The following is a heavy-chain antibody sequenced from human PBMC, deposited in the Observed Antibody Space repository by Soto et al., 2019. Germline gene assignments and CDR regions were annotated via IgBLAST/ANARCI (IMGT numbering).Heavy chain of an antibody. D-gene: IGHD2-15*01. V-gene: IGHV3-30-3*01. CDR3: ARDRADIVVVVAAETEGHGMDV. CDR2: ISYDGSNK. CDR1: GFTFSSYA. J-gene: IGHJ6*02. Sequence: QVQLVESGGGVVQPGRSLRLSCAASGFTFSSYAMHWVRQAPGKGLEWVAVISYDGSNKYYADSVKGRFTISRDNSKNTQYLQMNSLGAEDTAVYYCARDRADIVVVVAAETEGHGMDVWGQGTTVTVSS.